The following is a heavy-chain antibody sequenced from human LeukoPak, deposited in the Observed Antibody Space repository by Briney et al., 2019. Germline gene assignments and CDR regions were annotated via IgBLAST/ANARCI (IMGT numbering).Heavy chain of an antibody. Sequence: GGSLRLSCAASGFTFSSYGMHWVRQAPGKGLEWVAVIWYDGSNKYYADSVKGRFTISRDNAKNTLYLQMNSLRAEDTAVYYCARGGPYSSSSWDYWGQGTLVTVSS. J-gene: IGHJ4*02. CDR2: IWYDGSNK. CDR3: ARGGPYSSSSWDY. D-gene: IGHD6-13*01. CDR1: GFTFSSYG. V-gene: IGHV3-33*01.